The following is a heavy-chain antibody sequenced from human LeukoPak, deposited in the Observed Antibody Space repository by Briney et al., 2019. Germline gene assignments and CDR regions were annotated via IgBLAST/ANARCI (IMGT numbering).Heavy chain of an antibody. D-gene: IGHD6-19*01. J-gene: IGHJ4*02. Sequence: GGSLRLSCAASGFTFSKYWMLWVRQAPGKGLESVSRINTDGTVTTYAHSVKGRFTVSRDNADNTLFLQMNSVRDEDAAVYYCATKQWLAPPPDSWGQGTPVTVSS. CDR2: INTDGTVT. V-gene: IGHV3-74*01. CDR1: GFTFSKYW. CDR3: ATKQWLAPPPDS.